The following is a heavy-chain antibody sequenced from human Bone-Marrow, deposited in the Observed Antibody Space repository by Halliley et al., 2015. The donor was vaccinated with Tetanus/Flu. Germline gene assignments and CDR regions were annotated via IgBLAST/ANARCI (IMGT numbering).Heavy chain of an antibody. CDR2: ISSTSEYI. CDR1: GFTFSFYN. V-gene: IGHV3-21*01. CDR3: ARVRSGYDAFDL. D-gene: IGHD3-10*01. J-gene: IGHJ3*01. Sequence: SLRLSCAASGFTFSFYNMHWVCQPPGKGLEWVSSISSTSEYIYYPDSVKGRFTVSRDNAKNSLFLQMNSLRAEDTALYYCARVRSGYDAFDLWGQGTMVTVSS.